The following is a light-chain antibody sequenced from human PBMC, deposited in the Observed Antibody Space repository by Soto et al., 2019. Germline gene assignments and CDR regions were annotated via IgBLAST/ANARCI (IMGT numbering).Light chain of an antibody. Sequence: DIQMTQSPSTLSGSVGDRVTITCRASQTISSWLAWYQQKPGQAPRLLIYAASTRATDIPERFSGSGSGTDFTLSISSLEPDDFALYYCQQYDASPLTFGPGTTVEIK. CDR3: QQYDASPLT. J-gene: IGKJ3*01. CDR1: QTISSW. CDR2: AAS. V-gene: IGKV1-5*01.